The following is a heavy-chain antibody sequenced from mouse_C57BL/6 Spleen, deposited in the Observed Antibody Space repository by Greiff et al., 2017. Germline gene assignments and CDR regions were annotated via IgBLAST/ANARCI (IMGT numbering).Heavy chain of an antibody. J-gene: IGHJ4*01. CDR1: GYTFTSYG. Sequence: QVHVKQSGAELARPGASVKLSCKASGYTFTSYGISWVKQRTGQGLEWIGEIYPRSGNTYYNEKFKGKATLTADKSSSTAYMELRSLTSEDSAVYFCARGGFSTTVGAMGGWGQGTTVTVA. D-gene: IGHD1-1*01. V-gene: IGHV1-81*01. CDR3: ARGGFSTTVGAMGG. CDR2: IYPRSGNT.